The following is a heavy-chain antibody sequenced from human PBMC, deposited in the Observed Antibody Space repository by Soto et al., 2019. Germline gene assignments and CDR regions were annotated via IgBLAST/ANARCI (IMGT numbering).Heavy chain of an antibody. J-gene: IGHJ6*02. V-gene: IGHV4-31*02. CDR2: IYHRGGT. D-gene: IGHD2-8*01. CDR1: GGSISSGGYY. CDR3: ARAPGRMMNALRYYYGLDV. Sequence: QVQLQESGPGLVKPSETLSFTCNVSGGSISSGGYYWSWIRQLPGKGLEWIGYIYHRGGTYYNPALKRRITISVDTYKNQFSLKMTAVTAADTAVYFCARAPGRMMNALRYYYGLDVCGQGTTVTVSS.